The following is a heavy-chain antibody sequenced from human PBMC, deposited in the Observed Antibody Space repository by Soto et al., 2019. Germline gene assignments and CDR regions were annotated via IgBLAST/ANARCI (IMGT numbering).Heavy chain of an antibody. V-gene: IGHV3-23*01. CDR2: IRGGGSNT. CDR3: AKDSNKYSSSLRGRYFDY. CDR1: GFPFSSYV. J-gene: IGHJ4*02. D-gene: IGHD4-4*01. Sequence: EVQLLESGGGLVQRGGSLRLSCAASGFPFSSYVMAWVRQAPGKGLEWVSGIRGGGSNTFYADSVKGRLTISRDNSKNTLLLQMNSRGAEDTAVYYCAKDSNKYSSSLRGRYFDYWGQGIGVTVSS.